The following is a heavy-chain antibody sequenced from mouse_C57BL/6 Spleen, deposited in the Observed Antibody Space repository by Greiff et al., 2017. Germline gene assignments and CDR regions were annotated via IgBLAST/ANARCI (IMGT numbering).Heavy chain of an antibody. J-gene: IGHJ3*01. CDR3: ARIISMAISGGPDICAY. CDR2: INPSTGGT. CDR1: GYSFTGYY. V-gene: IGHV1-42*01. Sequence: VQLQQSGPELVKPGASVKISCTASGYSFTGYYMNWVKQSPEKSLEWIGEINPSTGGTTYNQKFKAKATLTVDKSSSTAYMQLKSLTSEYSAVYYCARIISMAISGGPDICAYWGQGTLVTGSA.